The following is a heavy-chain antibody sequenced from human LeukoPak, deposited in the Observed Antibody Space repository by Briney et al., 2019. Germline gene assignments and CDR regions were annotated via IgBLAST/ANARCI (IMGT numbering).Heavy chain of an antibody. CDR1: GGTFSSYA. V-gene: IGHV1-69*13. D-gene: IGHD6-19*01. Sequence: SVKVSCKASGGTFSSYAISWVRLAPGQGLEWMGGIIPIFGTANYAQKFQGRVTITADESTSTAYMELSSLRSEDTAVYYCAGAVAGTGKYYFDYWGQGTLVTVSS. CDR3: AGAVAGTGKYYFDY. J-gene: IGHJ4*02. CDR2: IIPIFGTA.